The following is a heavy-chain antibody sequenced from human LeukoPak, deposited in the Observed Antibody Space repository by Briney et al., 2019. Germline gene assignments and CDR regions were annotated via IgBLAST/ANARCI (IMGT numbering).Heavy chain of an antibody. Sequence: NTSETLSLTCAVSGGSISSSNWWSWVRQPPGKGLEWIGEIYHSGSTNYNPSLKSRVTISVDKSKNQFSLKLSSVTAADTAVYYCARDGNYYGSGSYRNYFDYWGQGTLVTVSS. CDR1: GGSISSSNW. J-gene: IGHJ4*02. CDR2: IYHSGST. D-gene: IGHD3-10*01. V-gene: IGHV4-4*02. CDR3: ARDGNYYGSGSYRNYFDY.